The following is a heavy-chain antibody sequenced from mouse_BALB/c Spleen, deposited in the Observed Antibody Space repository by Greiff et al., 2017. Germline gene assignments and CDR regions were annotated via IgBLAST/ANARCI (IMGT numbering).Heavy chain of an antibody. D-gene: IGHD2-3*01. V-gene: IGHV5-17*02. J-gene: IGHJ3*01. CDR1: GFTFSSFG. Sequence: EVQLVESGGGLVKPGGSLKLSCAASGFTFSSFGMHWVRQAPEKGLEWVAYISSGSSTIYYADTVKGRFTISRDNPKNTLFLQMTSLRSEDTAMYYCARHDGYYAWFAYWGQGTLVTVSA. CDR3: ARHDGYYAWFAY. CDR2: ISSGSSTI.